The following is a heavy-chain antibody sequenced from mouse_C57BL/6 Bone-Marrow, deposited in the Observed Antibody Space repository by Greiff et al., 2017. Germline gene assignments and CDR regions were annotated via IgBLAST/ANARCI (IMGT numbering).Heavy chain of an antibody. J-gene: IGHJ3*01. CDR1: GFNIKDDD. CDR3: TSIAY. CDR2: IDPENGDT. Sequence: EVKLMESGAELVRPGASVKLSCTASGFNIKDDDMHWVKQRPEQGLEWIGWIDPENGDTEYATKVQGKATITGDTASNTAYLQLSSLKSEDTAVYYCTSIAYWGQGTLVTVSA. V-gene: IGHV14-4*01.